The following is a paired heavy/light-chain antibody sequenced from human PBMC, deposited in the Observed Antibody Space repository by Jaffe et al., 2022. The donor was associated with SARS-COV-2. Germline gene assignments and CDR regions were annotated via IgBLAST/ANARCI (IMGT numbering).Light chain of an antibody. J-gene: IGLJ1*01. Sequence: QSALTQPASVSGSPGQSITISCTGTSSDVGGYNYVSWYQQHPGKAPKLMIYEVSNRPSGVPDRFSGSKSGNTASLTISGLQAEDEADYYCSSYTSSIYVFGTGTKVTVL. CDR1: SSDVGGYNY. V-gene: IGLV2-14*01. CDR3: SSYTSSIYV. CDR2: EVS.
Heavy chain of an antibody. J-gene: IGHJ6*02. CDR3: ARDRGGYCSSTSCYGYYGMDV. Sequence: QVQLVESGGGVVQPGRSLRLSCAASGFTFSSYAMHWVRQAPGKGLEWVAVISYDGSNKYYADSVKGRFTISRDNSKNTLYLQMNSLRAEDTAVYYCARDRGGYCSSTSCYGYYGMDVWGQGTTVTVSS. CDR2: ISYDGSNK. V-gene: IGHV3-30-3*01. CDR1: GFTFSSYA. D-gene: IGHD2-2*01.